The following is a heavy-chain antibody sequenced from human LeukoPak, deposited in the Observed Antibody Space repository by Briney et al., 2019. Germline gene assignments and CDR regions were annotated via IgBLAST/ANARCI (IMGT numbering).Heavy chain of an antibody. CDR3: ARVFGEDIVVVGVPYYMDV. CDR2: IYHSGST. Sequence: KTSQTLSLTCTVSGGSISSGGYYWSWIRQPPGKGLEWIGYIYHSGSTYYNPSLKSRVTISVDRSKNQFSLKLSSVTAADTAVYYCARVFGEDIVVVGVPYYMDVWGKGTTVTVSS. CDR1: GGSISSGGYY. V-gene: IGHV4-30-2*01. J-gene: IGHJ6*03. D-gene: IGHD2-2*01.